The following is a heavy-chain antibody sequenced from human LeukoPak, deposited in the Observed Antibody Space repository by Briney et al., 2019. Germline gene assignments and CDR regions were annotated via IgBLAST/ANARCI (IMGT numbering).Heavy chain of an antibody. D-gene: IGHD3-10*01. Sequence: PSETLSLTCTVSGGSISSSSYYWGWIRQPPGKGLEWIGSIYYSGSTNYNPSLKSRVTISVDTSKNQFSLKLSSVTAADTAVYYCARWGSYGSGSGRWFDPWGQGTLVTVSS. CDR1: GGSISSSSYY. V-gene: IGHV4-39*07. CDR2: IYYSGST. J-gene: IGHJ5*02. CDR3: ARWGSYGSGSGRWFDP.